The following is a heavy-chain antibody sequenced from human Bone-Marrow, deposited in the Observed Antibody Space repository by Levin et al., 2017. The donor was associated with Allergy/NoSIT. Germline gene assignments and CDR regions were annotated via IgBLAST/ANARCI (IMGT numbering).Heavy chain of an antibody. J-gene: IGHJ2*01. D-gene: IGHD3/OR15-3a*01. CDR2: IRADNGNA. CDR1: GYTFTSYG. V-gene: IGHV1-18*01. CDR3: ARDRALDGWWYIDV. Sequence: GASVKVSCKASGYTFTSYGLSWVRQAPGHGLEWMGWIRADNGNANYAQNFQDRVTMTTDTSTNTGYMELRGLRSGDTAVYYCARDRALDGWWYIDVWGRGTLVTVFS.